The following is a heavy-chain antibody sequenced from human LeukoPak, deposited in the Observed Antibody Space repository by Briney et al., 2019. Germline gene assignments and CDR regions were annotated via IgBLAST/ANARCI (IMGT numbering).Heavy chain of an antibody. D-gene: IGHD2-15*01. CDR1: GGSFSGYY. J-gene: IGHJ4*02. Sequence: SETLSLTCAVYGGSFSGYYWSWIRQPPGKGLEWIGEINHSGSTNYNPSLKSRVTISIDTSKNQFSLKLSSVTAADTAVYYCARGGWWPKKYYFDYWGQGTLVTVSS. CDR2: INHSGST. CDR3: ARGGWWPKKYYFDY. V-gene: IGHV4-34*01.